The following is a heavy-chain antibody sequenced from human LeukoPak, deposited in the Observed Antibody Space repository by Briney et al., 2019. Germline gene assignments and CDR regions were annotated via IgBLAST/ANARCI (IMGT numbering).Heavy chain of an antibody. CDR2: IYYSGST. J-gene: IGHJ4*02. Sequence: KPSETLSLTCTVSGGSISSSSYYWGWIRQPPGKGLEWIGSIYYSGSTYYNPSLKSRVTISVDTSKNQFSLKLSSVTAADTAVYYCARVDSSGYYYVFDYWGQGTLVTVSS. D-gene: IGHD3-22*01. CDR1: GGSISSSSYY. CDR3: ARVDSSGYYYVFDY. V-gene: IGHV4-39*07.